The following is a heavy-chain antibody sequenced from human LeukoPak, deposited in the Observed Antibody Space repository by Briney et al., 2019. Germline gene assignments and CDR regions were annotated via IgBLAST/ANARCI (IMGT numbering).Heavy chain of an antibody. D-gene: IGHD3-3*01. V-gene: IGHV4-34*01. J-gene: IGHJ4*02. CDR1: GGSFSGYY. CDR3: ARLSRIGSGYYCDY. CDR2: INHSGST. Sequence: PSETLSLTCAVYGGSFSGYYWSWIRQPPGKGLEWIGEINHSGSTNYNPSLKSRVTISVDTSKNQFSLKLSSVTAADAAVYYCARLSRIGSGYYCDYWGQGTLVTVSS.